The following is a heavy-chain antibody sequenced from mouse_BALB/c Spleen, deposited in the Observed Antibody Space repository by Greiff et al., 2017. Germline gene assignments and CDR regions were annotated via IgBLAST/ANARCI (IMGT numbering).Heavy chain of an antibody. D-gene: IGHD1-1*01. V-gene: IGHV2-3*01. J-gene: IGHJ4*01. Sequence: VMLVESGPGLVAPSQSLSITCTVSGFSLTSYGVSWVRQPPGKGLEWLGVIWGDGSTNDNSALISRLRISKDNSKSQVFLKLNSLQTDDTATYYCAKQGIYYYGSSYGYYAMDYRGQGTSVTVSS. CDR2: IWGDGST. CDR1: GFSLTSYG. CDR3: AKQGIYYYGSSYGYYAMDY.